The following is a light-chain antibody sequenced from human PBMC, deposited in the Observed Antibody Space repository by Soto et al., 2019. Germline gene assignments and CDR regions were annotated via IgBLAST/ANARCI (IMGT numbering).Light chain of an antibody. CDR3: QQYGSSGWT. CDR1: QSVSSSY. Sequence: EIVLTQSPGTLSLSPGERATLSCRASQSVSSSYLAWYQQKPGQAPRLLIYGASSRATGIPDRFSGSGSGKNFPLTISRLEPEVFAVYYCQQYGSSGWTFGKGTKVEIK. J-gene: IGKJ1*01. CDR2: GAS. V-gene: IGKV3-20*01.